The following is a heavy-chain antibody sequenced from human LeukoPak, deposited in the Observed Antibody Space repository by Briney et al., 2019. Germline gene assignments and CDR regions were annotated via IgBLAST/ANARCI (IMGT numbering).Heavy chain of an antibody. J-gene: IGHJ4*02. V-gene: IGHV1-18*01. CDR1: GYTFTSYG. Sequence: ASVKVSCKASGYTFTSYGFSWVRQAPGQGLEWMGWISAYNGNTNYAQKLQGRLTMTTDTSTSTAYMELRSLRSDDTAVYYCARSAYSGTYGFLDYWGQGTLVTVSS. D-gene: IGHD1-26*01. CDR2: ISAYNGNT. CDR3: ARSAYSGTYGFLDY.